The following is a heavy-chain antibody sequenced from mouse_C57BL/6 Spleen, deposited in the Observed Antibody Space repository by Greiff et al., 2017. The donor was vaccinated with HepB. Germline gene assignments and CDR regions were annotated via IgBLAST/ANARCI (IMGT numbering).Heavy chain of an antibody. Sequence: QVQLQQPGAELVKPGASVKMSCKASGYTFTSYWLTWVKQRPGQGLEWIGDIYPGSGSTNYNEKFKSKATLTVDTSSSTAYMQLSSLTSEDSAVYYCARSDGNYPSWYFDVWGTGTTVTVSS. D-gene: IGHD2-1*01. CDR1: GYTFTSYW. CDR3: ARSDGNYPSWYFDV. CDR2: IYPGSGST. J-gene: IGHJ1*03. V-gene: IGHV1-55*01.